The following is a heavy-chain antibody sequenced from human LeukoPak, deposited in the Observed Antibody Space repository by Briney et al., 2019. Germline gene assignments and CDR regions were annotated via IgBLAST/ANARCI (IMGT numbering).Heavy chain of an antibody. J-gene: IGHJ4*02. CDR3: ARVHSGYDWFDY. CDR2: ISSSSSYI. V-gene: IGHV3-21*01. Sequence: GGSLRLSCAASGFTFSSYSMNWVRQAPGKGLEWVSSISSSSSYIYYADSVKGRFTISRDNAKNSLYLQMNSLRAEDTAVYHCARVHSGYDWFDYWGQGTLVTVSS. D-gene: IGHD5-12*01. CDR1: GFTFSSYS.